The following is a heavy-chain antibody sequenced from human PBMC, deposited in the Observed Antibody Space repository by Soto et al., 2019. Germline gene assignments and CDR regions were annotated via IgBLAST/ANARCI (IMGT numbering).Heavy chain of an antibody. CDR1: GFTFSSYG. V-gene: IGHV3-33*01. J-gene: IGHJ4*02. CDR3: ARDLEGWIVGAIML. CDR2: IWYDGSNK. Sequence: QVQLVESGGGVVQPGRSLRLSCAASGFTFSSYGMHWVRQAPGKGLEWVAVIWYDGSNKYYADSVKGRFTISRDNSKNTLYLQMNSLRAEDTAVYYCARDLEGWIVGAIMLWGQGTLVTVSS. D-gene: IGHD1-26*01.